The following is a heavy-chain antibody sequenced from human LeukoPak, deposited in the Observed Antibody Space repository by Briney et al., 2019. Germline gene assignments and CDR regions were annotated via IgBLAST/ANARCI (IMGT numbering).Heavy chain of an antibody. D-gene: IGHD6-13*01. CDR2: IKEDGSEK. CDR1: GFTFSSYS. V-gene: IGHV3-7*03. CDR3: ARDSGWWRFDF. Sequence: GGSLRLSCAASGFTFSSYSMNWVRQAPGKGLEWVASIKEDGSEKHYVDSVKGRFTISRDNGKNSLYLQMNSLRAEDTAVYYCARDSGWWRFDFWGQGTLVTVSS. J-gene: IGHJ4*02.